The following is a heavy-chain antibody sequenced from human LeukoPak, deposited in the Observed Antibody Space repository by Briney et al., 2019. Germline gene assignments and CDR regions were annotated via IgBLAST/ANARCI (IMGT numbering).Heavy chain of an antibody. CDR1: GFTVSSNY. CDR2: IYSGGST. D-gene: IGHD6-19*01. CDR3: ARAKLFRGIAVAAMDY. Sequence: GGSLRLSCAASGFTVSSNYMSWVRQAPGKGLEWVSVIYSGGSTYYADSVKGRFTISRDNSKNTLYLQMNSLRAEDTAVYYRARAKLFRGIAVAAMDYWGQGTLVTVSS. V-gene: IGHV3-66*01. J-gene: IGHJ4*02.